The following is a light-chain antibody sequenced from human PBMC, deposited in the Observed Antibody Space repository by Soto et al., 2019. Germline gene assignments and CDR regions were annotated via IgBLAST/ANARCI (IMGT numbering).Light chain of an antibody. CDR3: LQDYNYPLT. CDR2: DVS. V-gene: IGKV3D-15*01. Sequence: IVMTQSPVTLSVSPGESATLSCRDSQSVSRNLAWYQQKPGQAPRLLFYDVSNRATGIPDRFSSSASGTNFTLTISSLQPEDFATYYCLQDYNYPLTFGGGTKVDI. CDR1: QSVSRN. J-gene: IGKJ4*01.